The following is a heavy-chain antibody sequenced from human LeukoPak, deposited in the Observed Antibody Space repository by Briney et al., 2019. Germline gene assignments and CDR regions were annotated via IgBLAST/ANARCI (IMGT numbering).Heavy chain of an antibody. J-gene: IGHJ4*02. CDR3: ASYSSGCVFAY. CDR2: INHSGST. Sequence: SETLSLTCAVYGGSFSGYYWSWIRQPPGKGLEWIGEINHSGSTNYNPSLKSRVTISVDTSKNRFSLKLSSVTAADTAVYYCASYSSGCVFAYWGQGTLVTVSS. D-gene: IGHD6-19*01. V-gene: IGHV4-34*01. CDR1: GGSFSGYY.